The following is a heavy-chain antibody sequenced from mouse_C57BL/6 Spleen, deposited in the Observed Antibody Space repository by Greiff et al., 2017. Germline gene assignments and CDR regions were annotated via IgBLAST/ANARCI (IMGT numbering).Heavy chain of an antibody. CDR2: ISSGGSYT. J-gene: IGHJ1*03. CDR1: GFTFSSYG. CDR3: ARHDGSSYWYFDV. Sequence: EVQLKESGGDLVKPGGSLKLSCAASGFTFSSYGMSWVRQTPDKRLEWVATISSGGSYTYYPDSVKGRFTISRDNAKNTLYLQMSSLKSEDTAMYYCARHDGSSYWYFDVWGTGTTVTVSS. D-gene: IGHD1-1*01. V-gene: IGHV5-6*01.